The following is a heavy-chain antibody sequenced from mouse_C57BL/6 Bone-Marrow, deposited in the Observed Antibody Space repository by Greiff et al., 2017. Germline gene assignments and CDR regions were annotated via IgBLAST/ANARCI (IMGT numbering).Heavy chain of an antibody. V-gene: IGHV1-55*01. D-gene: IGHD4-1*01. CDR1: GYTFTSYW. J-gene: IGHJ2*01. CDR2: IYPTGGHT. Sequence: VQLQQPGAELVKPGASVKMSCKASGYTFTSYWITWVKQRPGQGLEWIGDIYPTGGHTNYNAKFKSKSILTVDTSSNPAKMQLRSQTSEDSAVFYYASSSPLGQSFDYWGQGTTLTVSS. CDR3: ASSSPLGQSFDY.